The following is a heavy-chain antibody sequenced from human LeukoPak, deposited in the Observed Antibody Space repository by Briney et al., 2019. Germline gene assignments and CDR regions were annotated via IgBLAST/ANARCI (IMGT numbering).Heavy chain of an antibody. J-gene: IGHJ3*02. CDR1: GVSISSYY. CDR3: ARSDYHNSGSHTVFDAFDI. V-gene: IGHV4-59*01. D-gene: IGHD3-10*01. Sequence: PSETLSLTYTVSGVSISSYYWSWIRQPPGKGLEWIGYIYYSGSTNYNPSLKSQVTISVDKSKNQFSLKLSFVTAADTAMYYCARSDYHNSGSHTVFDAFDIWGQGTRVTVSS. CDR2: IYYSGST.